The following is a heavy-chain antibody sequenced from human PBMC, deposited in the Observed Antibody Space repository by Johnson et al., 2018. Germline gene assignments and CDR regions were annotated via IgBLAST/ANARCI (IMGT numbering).Heavy chain of an antibody. Sequence: QVQLVQSGGGVVQPGESXRLSCAASGFTFSHYAMHWLRQAPGKGLEWVAVISYDGSNKYYADSVKGRFNISRDNSKNTLYLQMNSLRAESTAVFYCARKYSWNDGTFYYYMDVWGKGTTVTVSS. D-gene: IGHD1-1*01. CDR1: GFTFSHYA. CDR3: ARKYSWNDGTFYYYMDV. V-gene: IGHV3-30-3*01. J-gene: IGHJ6*03. CDR2: ISYDGSNK.